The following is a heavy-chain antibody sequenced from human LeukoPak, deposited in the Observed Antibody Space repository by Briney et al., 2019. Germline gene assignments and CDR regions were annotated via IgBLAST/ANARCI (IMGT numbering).Heavy chain of an antibody. CDR2: INPSGGST. D-gene: IGHD3-22*01. V-gene: IGHV1-46*01. J-gene: IGHJ4*02. CDR1: GYTFTSYY. CDR3: ASITYYYDSSGYWGPLDY. Sequence: ASVKVSCKASGYTFTSYYMHWVRQALGQGLEWMGIINPSGGSTSYAQKFQGRVTMTRDMSTSIVYMELSSLRSEDTAVYYCASITYYYDSSGYWGPLDYWGQGTLVTVSS.